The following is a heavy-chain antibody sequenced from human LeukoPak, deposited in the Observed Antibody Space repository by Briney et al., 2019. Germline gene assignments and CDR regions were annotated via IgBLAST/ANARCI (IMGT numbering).Heavy chain of an antibody. V-gene: IGHV4-30-2*01. CDR1: GGSISSGGYS. CDR2: IYHSGST. CDR3: ASRYYGSGSPRGIYFDY. Sequence: SETLSLTCAVSGGSISSGGYSWSWIRQPPGKGLEWIGYIYHSGSTYYNPSLKSRVTISVDRSKNQFSLKLSSVTAADTAVYYCASRYYGSGSPRGIYFDYWGQGTLVTVSS. J-gene: IGHJ4*02. D-gene: IGHD3-10*01.